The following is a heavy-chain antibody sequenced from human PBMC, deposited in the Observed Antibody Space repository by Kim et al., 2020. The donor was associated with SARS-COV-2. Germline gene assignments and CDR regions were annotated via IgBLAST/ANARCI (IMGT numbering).Heavy chain of an antibody. J-gene: IGHJ4*02. V-gene: IGHV3-23*01. CDR2: ISGSGGST. Sequence: GGSLRLSCAASGFTFSSYAMSWVRLAPGKGLEWVSAISGSGGSTYYADSVKGRFTISRDNSKNTLYLQMNSLRAEDTAVYYCAKDHDYYGSLDWGQGTLVTVSS. D-gene: IGHD3-10*01. CDR1: GFTFSSYA. CDR3: AKDHDYYGSLD.